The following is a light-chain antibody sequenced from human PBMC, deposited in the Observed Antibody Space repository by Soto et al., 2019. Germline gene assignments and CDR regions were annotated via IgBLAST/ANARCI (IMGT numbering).Light chain of an antibody. J-gene: IGLJ2*01. CDR2: DVS. Sequence: QSALTQPASVSGSPGQSITISCTGTSSDVGGYNYVSWYQQHPGKAPKLMIYDVSNRPSGVSNRFSGSKSGNTASLTISGLQAEDEADYYCSSYTSSSTLFGGGTKVNVL. V-gene: IGLV2-14*01. CDR1: SSDVGGYNY. CDR3: SSYTSSSTL.